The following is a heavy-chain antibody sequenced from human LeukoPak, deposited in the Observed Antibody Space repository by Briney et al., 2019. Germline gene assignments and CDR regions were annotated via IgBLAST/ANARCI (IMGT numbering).Heavy chain of an antibody. V-gene: IGHV3-30-3*01. CDR2: ISYDGSNK. Sequence: GGSLRLSCAASGFTFSSYAMHWVPQAPGKGLEWVAVISYDGSNKYYADSVKGRFTISRDNSKNTLYLQMNSLRAEDTAVYYCARGDTAMALDYWGQGTLVTVSS. J-gene: IGHJ4*02. D-gene: IGHD5-18*01. CDR1: GFTFSSYA. CDR3: ARGDTAMALDY.